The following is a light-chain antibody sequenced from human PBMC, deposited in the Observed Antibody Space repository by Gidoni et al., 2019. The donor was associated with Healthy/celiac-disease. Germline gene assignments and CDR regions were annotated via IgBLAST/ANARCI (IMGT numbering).Light chain of an antibody. V-gene: IGLV1-47*02. J-gene: IGLJ3*02. Sequence: PPSASGTPGQRVTISCSGSSSNIGSNYVYWYQQLPGTAPKLLIYRNNQRPSGVPDRFSGSKSGTSASLAISGLRSEDEADYYCPAWNDSLSCPVFGGGTKLTVL. CDR1: SSNIGSNY. CDR3: PAWNDSLSCPV. CDR2: RNN.